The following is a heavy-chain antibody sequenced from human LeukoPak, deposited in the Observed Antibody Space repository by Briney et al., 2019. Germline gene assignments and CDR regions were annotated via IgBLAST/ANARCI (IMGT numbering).Heavy chain of an antibody. D-gene: IGHD1-1*01. J-gene: IGHJ5*02. CDR1: GFTFSSYS. V-gene: IGHV3-21*01. CDR3: ARDRRNGKNWFDP. CDR2: ISSSSSYI. Sequence: GGSLRLSCAASGFTFSSYSMNWVRQAPGKGLEWVSSISSSSSYIYYADSVKGRFTISRDNAKNSLYLQMNSLRAEDTAVYYCARDRRNGKNWFDPWGQGTLVTVSS.